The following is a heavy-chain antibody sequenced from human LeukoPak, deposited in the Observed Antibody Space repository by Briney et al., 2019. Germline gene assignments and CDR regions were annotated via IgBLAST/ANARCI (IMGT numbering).Heavy chain of an antibody. CDR3: ARTTQQLALDY. CDR1: GFTVSSNY. J-gene: IGHJ4*02. V-gene: IGHV3-53*01. CDR2: IYSGGST. D-gene: IGHD6-13*01. Sequence: PGGSLRLSCAASGFTVSSNYMSWVRQAPGKGLEWVSVIYSGGSTYYADSVKGRFTISRDNSKNTLYLQMNSLRAEDTAVYYCARTTQQLALDYWGQGTLVTVSS.